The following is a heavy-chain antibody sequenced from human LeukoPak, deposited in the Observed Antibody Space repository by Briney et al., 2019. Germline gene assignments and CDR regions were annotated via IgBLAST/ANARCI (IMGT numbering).Heavy chain of an antibody. CDR1: GFTFSASA. CDR3: ARDSSSEGPLDY. D-gene: IGHD6-6*01. V-gene: IGHV3-73*01. CDR2: IRSKANNYAT. J-gene: IGHJ4*02. Sequence: GGSLKLSCAASGFTFSASAVHWVRQASGKGLEWIGRIRSKANNYATAYAGSLKGRFTVSRDDSKNTAYLQMNSLKTEDSAVCFCARDSSSEGPLDYWGQGTLVAVSS.